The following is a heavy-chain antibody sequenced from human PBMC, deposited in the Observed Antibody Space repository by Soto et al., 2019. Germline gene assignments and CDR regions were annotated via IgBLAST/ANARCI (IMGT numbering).Heavy chain of an antibody. CDR3: AKDGYYDFWSGYYTSSLVHYFDY. J-gene: IGHJ4*02. CDR2: ISGSGGST. D-gene: IGHD3-3*01. V-gene: IGHV3-23*01. Sequence: PGGSLRLSCAASGFTFSSYAMSWVRQAPGKGLEWVSAISGSGGSTYYADSVKGRFTISRDNSKNTLYLQMNSLRAEDTAVYYCAKDGYYDFWSGYYTSSLVHYFDYWGQGTLVTAPQ. CDR1: GFTFSSYA.